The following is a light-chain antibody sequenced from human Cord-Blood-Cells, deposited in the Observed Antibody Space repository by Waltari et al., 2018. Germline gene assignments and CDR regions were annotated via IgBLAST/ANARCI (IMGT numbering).Light chain of an antibody. V-gene: IGLV2-23*02. CDR3: CSYAGSSTLV. CDR1: SSDVGSYNF. J-gene: IGLJ2*01. Sequence: QPALPQPASVSGPPGQSFTFPSPGTSSDVGSYNFVPWYQQHPGKAPKLMIYEVSKRPSGVSNRFSGSKSGNTASLTISGLQAEDEADYYCCSYAGSSTLVFGGGTKLTVL. CDR2: EVS.